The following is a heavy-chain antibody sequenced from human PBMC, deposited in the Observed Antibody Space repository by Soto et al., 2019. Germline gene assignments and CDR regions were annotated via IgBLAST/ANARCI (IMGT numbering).Heavy chain of an antibody. D-gene: IGHD2-8*01. CDR3: ARDGLGCTNGVCYSAHYYYYYMDV. CDR1: GFTFSSYG. V-gene: IGHV3-33*01. Sequence: GGSLRLSCAATGFTFSSYGMHWVRQAPGKELEWVEVIWYDGSNKYYADSVKGQFTISRDNSKNTLYLQMNSLRAEDTAVYYCARDGLGCTNGVCYSAHYYYYYMDVWGKGTTVTVSS. CDR2: IWYDGSNK. J-gene: IGHJ6*03.